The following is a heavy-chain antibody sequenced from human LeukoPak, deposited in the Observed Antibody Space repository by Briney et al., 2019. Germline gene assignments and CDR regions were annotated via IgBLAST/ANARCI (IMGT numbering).Heavy chain of an antibody. CDR2: ISSQSTYI. CDR1: GFTFSSYS. CDR3: ARVLVMKGDADY. Sequence: PGGSLRLSCAASGFTFSSYSMSWVRQAPGKGLEWVSSISSQSTYIYSADSLKGRFAISRDNAKNSLYLQMSSLRAEDTAVYYCARVLVMKGDADYWGQGTLVTVSS. V-gene: IGHV3-21*01. D-gene: IGHD1-26*01. J-gene: IGHJ4*02.